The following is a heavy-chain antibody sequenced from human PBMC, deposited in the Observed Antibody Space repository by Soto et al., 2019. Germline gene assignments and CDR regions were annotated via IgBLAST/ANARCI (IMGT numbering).Heavy chain of an antibody. Sequence: QVQLVQSGAEVKKPGASVKVSCKASGYNFTSHYMHWVRQAPGQGLESMGIIYPRGGTTIYAQKFQGRVTMTRDTSTHTFYMELSSLSSEDTAMYYCARVGYSSTGTTFHYHGLDVWGQGTTVTVSS. CDR2: IYPRGGTT. CDR1: GYNFTSHY. J-gene: IGHJ6*02. V-gene: IGHV1-46*01. CDR3: ARVGYSSTGTTFHYHGLDV. D-gene: IGHD3-22*01.